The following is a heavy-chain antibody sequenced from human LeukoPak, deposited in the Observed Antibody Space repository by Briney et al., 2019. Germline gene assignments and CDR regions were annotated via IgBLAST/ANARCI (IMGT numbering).Heavy chain of an antibody. Sequence: GGSLRLSCAASGFIFNDAWMTWVRQAPGKGLEWVGRIKSKTDGGTTDYASPVKGRFTISRDDSENTLYLQMNSLKTEDTALSYCTTLGPIVVPGTGDWLDPWGQGTLVTVSS. CDR2: IKSKTDGGTT. J-gene: IGHJ5*02. CDR3: TTLGPIVVPGTGDWLDP. V-gene: IGHV3-15*01. CDR1: GFIFNDAW. D-gene: IGHD2-2*01.